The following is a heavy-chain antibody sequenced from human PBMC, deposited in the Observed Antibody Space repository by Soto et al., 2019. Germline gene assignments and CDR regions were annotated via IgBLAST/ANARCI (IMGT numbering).Heavy chain of an antibody. V-gene: IGHV1-24*01. D-gene: IGHD2-2*01. CDR2: FDPEDGET. Sequence: ASVKVSCKVSGYTLTELSMHWVRQAPGKGLEWMGGFDPEDGETIYAQKFQGRVTMTEETSTDTAYMELSSLRSEDTAVYYCATDQVNCSSTSCYNWFDPWGQGTLVTVSS. CDR3: ATDQVNCSSTSCYNWFDP. CDR1: GYTLTELS. J-gene: IGHJ5*02.